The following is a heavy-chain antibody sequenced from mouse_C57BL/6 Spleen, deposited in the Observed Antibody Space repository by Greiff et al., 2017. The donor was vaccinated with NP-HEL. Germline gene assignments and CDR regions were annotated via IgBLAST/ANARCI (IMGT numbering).Heavy chain of an antibody. CDR3: ARRDYSNYAMDY. CDR1: GYTFTSYW. CDR2: IHPNSGST. D-gene: IGHD2-5*01. J-gene: IGHJ4*01. V-gene: IGHV1-64*01. Sequence: VQLQQPGAELVTPGASVKLSCKASGYTFTSYWMHWVKQQPGQGLEWIGMIHPNSGSTNYTEKFKSTATLTVDKSSSIAYMQLSSLTSEDAAVYYGARRDYSNYAMDYWGQGTSVTVSS.